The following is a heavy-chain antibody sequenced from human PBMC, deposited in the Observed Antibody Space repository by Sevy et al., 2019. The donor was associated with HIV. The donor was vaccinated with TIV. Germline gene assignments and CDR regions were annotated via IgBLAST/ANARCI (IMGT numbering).Heavy chain of an antibody. CDR3: AKGGQWLVRDWFDP. D-gene: IGHD6-19*01. CDR2: ISYDGSNK. Sequence: GGSLRLSCAASGFTFSSYGMHWVRQAPGEGLYWVTVISYDGSNKYYADSVKGRFTISRDNSKNTLYLQMNSLRVEDTAVYYCAKGGQWLVRDWFDPWGQGTLVTVSS. J-gene: IGHJ5*02. CDR1: GFTFSSYG. V-gene: IGHV3-30*18.